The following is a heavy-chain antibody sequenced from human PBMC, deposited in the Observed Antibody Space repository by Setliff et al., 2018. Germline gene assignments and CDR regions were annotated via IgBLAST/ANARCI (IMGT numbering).Heavy chain of an antibody. CDR2: INQYGNET. Sequence: GGSLRLSCAASDLNFDKYWMTWVRQAPGKGLEWVANINQYGNETYSVDSVTGRFTVSRDNAKDSLYLQMDSLRVEDTAVYYCARGVIPGSYWGQGTLVTVSS. CDR1: DLNFDKYW. CDR3: ARGVIPGSY. V-gene: IGHV3-7*01. D-gene: IGHD2-21*01. J-gene: IGHJ4*02.